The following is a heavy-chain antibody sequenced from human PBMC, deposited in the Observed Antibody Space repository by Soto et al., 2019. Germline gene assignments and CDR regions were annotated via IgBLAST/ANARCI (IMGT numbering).Heavy chain of an antibody. CDR2: INHSGST. V-gene: IGHV4-34*01. D-gene: IGHD2-15*01. CDR3: AGGRLRLGYCSGGSCGSWFDP. J-gene: IGHJ5*02. Sequence: QVQLQQWGAGLLKPSETLSLTCAVYGGSFSGYYWSWIRQPPGKGLEWIGEINHSGSTNYNPSLKSRVTISVDSSKNQCSLKLSSLTAADTAVYYCAGGRLRLGYCSGGSCGSWFDPWCQGTLVTLSS. CDR1: GGSFSGYY.